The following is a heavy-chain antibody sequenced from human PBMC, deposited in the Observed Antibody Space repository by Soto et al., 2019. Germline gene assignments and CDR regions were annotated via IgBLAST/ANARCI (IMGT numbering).Heavy chain of an antibody. CDR3: AKDTSPIQPHYFDY. CDR1: GFTFSSYG. V-gene: IGHV3-30*18. Sequence: GGSLRLSCAASGFTFSSYGMHWVRQAPGKGLEWVAVISYDGSNKYYADSVKGRFTISRDNSKNTLYLQMNSLRAEDTAVYYCAKDTSPIQPHYFDYWGQGTLVTVSS. J-gene: IGHJ4*02. CDR2: ISYDGSNK. D-gene: IGHD5-18*01.